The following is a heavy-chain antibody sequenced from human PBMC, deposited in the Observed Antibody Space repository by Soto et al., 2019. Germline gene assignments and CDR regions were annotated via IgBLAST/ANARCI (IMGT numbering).Heavy chain of an antibody. V-gene: IGHV3-48*02. Sequence: EVQLVESGGGLVQPGGSLRLSCAASGFTFSSYSMNWVRQAPGKGLAWVSYISSSSSTIYYADSVKGRFTISRDNAKNALYLQMNSLRDEDTAGYYCARAGGDEGRFDPWGQGTLVTVSS. D-gene: IGHD2-21*01. CDR2: ISSSSSTI. CDR1: GFTFSSYS. J-gene: IGHJ5*02. CDR3: ARAGGDEGRFDP.